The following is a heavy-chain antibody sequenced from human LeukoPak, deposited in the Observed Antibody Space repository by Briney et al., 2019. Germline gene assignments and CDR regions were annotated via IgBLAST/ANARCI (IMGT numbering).Heavy chain of an antibody. V-gene: IGHV4-34*01. CDR1: GGSFSGYY. CDR3: AREKNDFWSGYYSTDAFDI. J-gene: IGHJ3*02. Sequence: PSETLSLTCAVYGGSFSGYYWSWIRQPPGKGLEWIGEINHSGSTNYNLSLKSRVTISVDTSKNQFSLKLSSVTAADTAVYYCAREKNDFWSGYYSTDAFDIWGQGTMVTVSS. CDR2: INHSGST. D-gene: IGHD3-3*01.